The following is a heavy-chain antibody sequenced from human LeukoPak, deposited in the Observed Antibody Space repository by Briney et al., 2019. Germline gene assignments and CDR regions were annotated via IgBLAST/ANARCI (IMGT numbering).Heavy chain of an antibody. CDR3: ARVLRYCSGGNCYSGGLGYMDV. D-gene: IGHD2-15*01. CDR1: GFTFSGYN. CDR2: ISRSGSTK. V-gene: IGHV3-11*01. J-gene: IGHJ6*03. Sequence: GGSLRLSCAASGFTFSGYNMRWIRQAPGKGLEWVSSISRSGSTKYYADSVKGRFTISRDNAKNSLFLQTNSLRAEDTAVYYCARVLRYCSGGNCYSGGLGYMDVWGKGTTVTISS.